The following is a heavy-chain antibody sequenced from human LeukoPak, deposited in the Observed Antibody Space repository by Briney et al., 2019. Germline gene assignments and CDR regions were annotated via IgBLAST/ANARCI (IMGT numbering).Heavy chain of an antibody. CDR1: GGSFSGYY. D-gene: IGHD3-3*01. V-gene: IGHV4-34*01. J-gene: IGHJ5*02. Sequence: SETLSLTCAVYGGSFSGYYWSWIRQPPGKGLEWIGEINHSGSTNYNPSLKSRVTISVDTSKNQFSLKLSSVTAADTAVYYCARGVLRFLEWLPPWAWFDPWGQGTLVTVSS. CDR3: ARGVLRFLEWLPPWAWFDP. CDR2: INHSGST.